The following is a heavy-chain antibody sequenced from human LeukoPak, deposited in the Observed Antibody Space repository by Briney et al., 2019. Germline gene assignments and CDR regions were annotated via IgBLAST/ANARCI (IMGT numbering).Heavy chain of an antibody. Sequence: GESLNLSCQGSGYTFISNWIGWVRQTPGKGVEVLGIIYPHDSETIYSPSFQGQVTVSADKSTSTAYLQCNTLKASDTAMYYCARVDRRGYSDYTAILPDYWGQGTLVTVSS. V-gene: IGHV5-51*01. CDR1: GYTFISNW. CDR3: ARVDRRGYSDYTAILPDY. D-gene: IGHD5-12*01. CDR2: IYPHDSET. J-gene: IGHJ4*02.